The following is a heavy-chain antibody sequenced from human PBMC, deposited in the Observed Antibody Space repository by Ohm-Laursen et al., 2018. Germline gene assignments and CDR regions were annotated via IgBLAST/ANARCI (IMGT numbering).Heavy chain of an antibody. V-gene: IGHV3-11*01. D-gene: IGHD5-24*01. J-gene: IGHJ4*02. CDR1: GFTFSDYY. CDR3: ARDPPMATKPS. Sequence: SLRLSCTASGFTFSDYYMSWIRQAPGKGLEWVSYISSSGSTIYYADSVKGRFTISRDNAKNSLYLQMNSLRAEDTAVYYCARDPPMATKPSWGQGTLVTVSS. CDR2: ISSSGSTI.